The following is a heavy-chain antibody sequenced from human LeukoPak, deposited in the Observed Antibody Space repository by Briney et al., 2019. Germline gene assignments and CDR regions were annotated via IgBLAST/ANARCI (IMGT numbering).Heavy chain of an antibody. CDR2: ISYDGSDK. V-gene: IGHV3-30-3*01. CDR3: ALNVGISFDH. D-gene: IGHD7-27*01. Sequence: GGSLRLSCAASGFTFSSYVIHWVRQAPGKGLEWVAHISYDGSDKYYADSVKGRFTISRDNSKNTLYLQMNSLRAEDTAVYYCALNVGISFDHWGQGTLVTVSS. J-gene: IGHJ4*02. CDR1: GFTFSSYV.